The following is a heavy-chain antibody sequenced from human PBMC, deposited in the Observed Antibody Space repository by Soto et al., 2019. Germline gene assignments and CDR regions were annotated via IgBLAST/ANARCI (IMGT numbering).Heavy chain of an antibody. J-gene: IGHJ6*02. CDR1: GFTFGSYW. V-gene: IGHV3-74*01. CDR2: IDSDGSST. CDR3: ARGRPYGMDV. Sequence: EVQLVESGGGLVQPGGSLRVSCAASGFTFGSYWMNWVRQAPGKGLVWVSRIDSDGSSTTYADSVKGRFTTSRDNAKNTLYLQMSSLRGEDTTVYYCARGRPYGMDVWGQGTTVT.